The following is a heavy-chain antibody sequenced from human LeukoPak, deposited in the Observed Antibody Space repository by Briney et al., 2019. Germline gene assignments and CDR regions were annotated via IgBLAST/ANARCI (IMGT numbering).Heavy chain of an antibody. J-gene: IGHJ5*02. D-gene: IGHD2-15*01. CDR1: GGSISSGGYY. CDR3: ARESLSCSGGSCYSGNWFDP. V-gene: IGHV4-61*08. CDR2: INHSGST. Sequence: SETLSLTCAVSGGSISSGGYYWSWIRQPPGKGLEWIGEINHSGSTNYNPSLKSRVTISVDTSKNQFSLKLSSVTAADTAVYYCARESLSCSGGSCYSGNWFDPWGQGTLVTVSS.